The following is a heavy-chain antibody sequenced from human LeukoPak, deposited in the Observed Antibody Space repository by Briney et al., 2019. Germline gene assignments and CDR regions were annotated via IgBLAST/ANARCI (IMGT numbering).Heavy chain of an antibody. Sequence: PSETLSFTCTVSGGSISSYYWSWIRQPAGKGLEWIGRIYTSGSTNYNPSLKSRVTISVDTSKNQFSLKLSSVTAADTAVYYCARSTFSGRGDFDYWGQGTLVTVSS. J-gene: IGHJ4*02. D-gene: IGHD3-10*01. V-gene: IGHV4-4*07. CDR3: ARSTFSGRGDFDY. CDR1: GGSISSYY. CDR2: IYTSGST.